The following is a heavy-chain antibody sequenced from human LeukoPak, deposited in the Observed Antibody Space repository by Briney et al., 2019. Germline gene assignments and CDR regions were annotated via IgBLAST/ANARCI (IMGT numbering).Heavy chain of an antibody. CDR3: ARDGSGYDSSVYRPMDV. J-gene: IGHJ6*03. CDR1: GGTFSSYA. D-gene: IGHD5-12*01. V-gene: IGHV1-69*01. CDR2: IIPIFGTA. Sequence: VASVKVSCTASGGTFSSYAISWVRQAPGQGLEWMGGIIPIFGTANYAQKFQGRVTITADESTSTAYMELSSLRSEDTAVYYCARDGSGYDSSVYRPMDVWGKGTTVTISS.